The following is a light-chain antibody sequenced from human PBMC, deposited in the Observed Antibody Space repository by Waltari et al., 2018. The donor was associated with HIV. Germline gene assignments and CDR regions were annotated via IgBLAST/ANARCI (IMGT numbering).Light chain of an antibody. Sequence: SYELTQPPAVFVSPGQTASIPCSGQKLKNKYVSWYQQKPGQSPMLVIYQHTRRPSGIPERFSGSSSGNTATLTIRATQAVDEGDYYCQAWDSSSVVFGGGTRVTVL. J-gene: IGLJ3*02. CDR2: QHT. CDR3: QAWDSSSVV. CDR1: KLKNKY. V-gene: IGLV3-1*01.